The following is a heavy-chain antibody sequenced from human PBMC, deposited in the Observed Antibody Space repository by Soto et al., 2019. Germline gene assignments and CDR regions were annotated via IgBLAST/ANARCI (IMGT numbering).Heavy chain of an antibody. Sequence: PGGSLRLSCAASGFTFSSYGMHWVRQAPGKGLEWVAVIWYDGSKKYYVDSVKGRVTITRDTSASTAYMELSSLTPEDTAVYYCARSCSSTGCYLGPPNYYYYGMDVWGQGTTVTVSS. CDR1: GFTFSSYG. CDR3: ARSCSSTGCYLGPPNYYYYGMDV. V-gene: IGHV3-33*01. D-gene: IGHD2-2*01. CDR2: IWYDGSKK. J-gene: IGHJ6*02.